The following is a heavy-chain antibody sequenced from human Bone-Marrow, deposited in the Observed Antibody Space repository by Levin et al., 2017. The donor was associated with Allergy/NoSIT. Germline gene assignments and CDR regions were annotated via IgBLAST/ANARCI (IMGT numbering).Heavy chain of an antibody. D-gene: IGHD3-22*01. CDR1: GFTFNNYA. J-gene: IGHJ4*02. CDR2: ISYDGSVK. CDR3: SRGGNYYDSSSYAGHLDS. Sequence: GESLKISCTASGFTFNNYAIHWVRQAPGKGLEWVAVISYDGSVKFYADSVKGRFTISRDNSKNTLFLHMTSLRVEDTAVYFCSRGGNYYDSSSYAGHLDSWGQGTLVTVSS. V-gene: IGHV3-30-3*01.